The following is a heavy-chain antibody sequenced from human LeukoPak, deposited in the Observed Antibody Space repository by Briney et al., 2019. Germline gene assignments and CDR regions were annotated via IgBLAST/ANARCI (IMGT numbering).Heavy chain of an antibody. V-gene: IGHV3-7*03. D-gene: IGHD6-13*01. J-gene: IGHJ4*02. CDR2: IKQDGSEK. CDR1: GFTFSSYW. Sequence: PGGSLRLSCAASGFTFSSYWMSWVRQAPGKGLEWVGNIKQDGSEKYYVDSVKGRFTISRDNAKNSLYLQMNSLRAEDTAVYYCARDAKQQLVFYDYFDYWGRGTLVTVSS. CDR3: ARDAKQQLVFYDYFDY.